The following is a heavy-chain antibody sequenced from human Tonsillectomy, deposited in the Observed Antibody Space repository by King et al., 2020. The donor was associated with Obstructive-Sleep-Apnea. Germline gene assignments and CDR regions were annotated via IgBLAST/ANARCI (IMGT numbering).Heavy chain of an antibody. D-gene: IGHD6-13*01. CDR2: LKSKNNDGKQ. J-gene: IGHJ4*02. V-gene: IGHV3-15*01. CDR3: TTVFFIAPATRWFDY. Sequence: VQLVESGGGLVKPGGSLRLSCAASGCTFSNAWMSWVSQAPGEGREWVGRLKSKNNDGKQDYAAPVKGRFTISRDDSKNTRYLQMNSLKTEEKAVYYCTTVFFIAPATRWFDYWGQGTLVTVSS. CDR1: GCTFSNAW.